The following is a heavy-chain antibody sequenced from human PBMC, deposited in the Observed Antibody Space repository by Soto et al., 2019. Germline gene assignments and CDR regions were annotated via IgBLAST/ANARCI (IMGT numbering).Heavy chain of an antibody. CDR2: ISYDGSNK. CDR3: ARDLYYYDSSGYSHYDY. CDR1: GFTFSSYA. V-gene: IGHV3-30-3*01. D-gene: IGHD3-22*01. Sequence: ESGGGVVQPGRSLRLSCAASGFTFSSYAMHWVRQAPGKGLEWVAVISYDGSNKYYADSVKGRFTISRDNSKNTLYLQMNSLRAEDTAVYYCARDLYYYDSSGYSHYDYWGQGTLVTVSS. J-gene: IGHJ4*02.